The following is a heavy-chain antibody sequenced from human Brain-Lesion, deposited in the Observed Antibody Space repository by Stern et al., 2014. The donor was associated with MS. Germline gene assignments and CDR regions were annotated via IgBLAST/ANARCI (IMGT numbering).Heavy chain of an antibody. CDR3: ARGRVVPGFQYYATDV. D-gene: IGHD2-2*01. CDR1: GGSISSGGYY. J-gene: IGHJ6*02. CDR2: IFNSGST. V-gene: IGHV4-61*02. Sequence: MQLVESGPGLVKPSQTLSLSCTVSGGSISSGGYYWSWIRQPAGKGLEWIGRIFNSGSTSYNPFLPSRVTISIDTSKNQFSLRLNSMTAADTAVYYCARGRVVPGFQYYATDVWGQGTTVIVSS.